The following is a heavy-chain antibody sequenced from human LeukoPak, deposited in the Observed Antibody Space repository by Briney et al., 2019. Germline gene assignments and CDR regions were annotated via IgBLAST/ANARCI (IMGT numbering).Heavy chain of an antibody. Sequence: GGSLRLSCAASGFTFSSYGMHWVRQAAGKGLEWVAFIRYDGTNKYYADSVKGRFTISRDNSKNTLYLQMNSLRAEDTAVYYCARDRRLLWFGEYNYYYMDVWGKGTTVTISS. D-gene: IGHD3-10*01. CDR3: ARDRRLLWFGEYNYYYMDV. V-gene: IGHV3-30*02. CDR2: IRYDGTNK. J-gene: IGHJ6*03. CDR1: GFTFSSYG.